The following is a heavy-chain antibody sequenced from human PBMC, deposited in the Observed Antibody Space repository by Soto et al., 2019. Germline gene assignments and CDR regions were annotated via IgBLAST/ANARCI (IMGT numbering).Heavy chain of an antibody. D-gene: IGHD3-10*02. CDR3: ARERGITASTLFGY. CDR1: GYTFNSYG. Sequence: QVQLVQSGAEVKKPGASVKVSCKASGYTFNSYGINWVRQAPGQGLEWLGRVSTYNGNTNYAQKVQGRVTMTTDTPTSTVYMELRNLTSDDTAVCFCARERGITASTLFGYWGQGTLVTVSS. V-gene: IGHV1-18*01. J-gene: IGHJ4*02. CDR2: VSTYNGNT.